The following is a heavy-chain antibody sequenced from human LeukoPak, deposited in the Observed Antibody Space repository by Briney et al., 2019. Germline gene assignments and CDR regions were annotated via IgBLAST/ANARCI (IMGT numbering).Heavy chain of an antibody. J-gene: IGHJ5*02. CDR3: ARLRYSSSWYQNWFDP. CDR1: GGSISSYY. D-gene: IGHD6-13*01. V-gene: IGHV4-4*07. CDR2: IYTSGST. Sequence: SETLPFTCTVSGGSISSYYWSWIRQPAGKGLEWIGRIYTSGSTNYNPSLKSRVTMSVDTSKNQFSLKLSSVTAADTAVYYCARLRYSSSWYQNWFDPWGQGTLVTVSS.